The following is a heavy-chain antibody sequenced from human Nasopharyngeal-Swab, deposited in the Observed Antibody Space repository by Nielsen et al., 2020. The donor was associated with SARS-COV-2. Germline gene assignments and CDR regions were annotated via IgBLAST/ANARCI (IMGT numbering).Heavy chain of an antibody. CDR1: GYTFTSYA. Sequence: ASLQASCKAPGYTFTSYAINWVRQATGQGLEWMGWMNPNSGNTGYAQKFQGRVTMTRNTSISTAYMELSSLRSEDTAVYYCARGTYYDILTGLMFDPWGQGTLVTVSS. V-gene: IGHV1-8*01. CDR3: ARGTYYDILTGLMFDP. J-gene: IGHJ5*02. D-gene: IGHD3-9*01. CDR2: MNPNSGNT.